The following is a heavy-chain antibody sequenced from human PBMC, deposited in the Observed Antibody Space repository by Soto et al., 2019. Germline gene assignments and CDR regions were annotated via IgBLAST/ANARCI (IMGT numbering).Heavy chain of an antibody. D-gene: IGHD6-6*01. CDR2: ISYDGSNK. Sequence: GGSLRLSCAASGFTFSSYGMHWVRQAPGKGLEWVAVISYDGSNKYYADSVKGRFTISRDNSKNTLYLQMNSLRAEDTAVYYCAKDRGAARLYYYYGMDVWGQGTTVTVSS. CDR1: GFTFSSYG. J-gene: IGHJ6*02. CDR3: AKDRGAARLYYYYGMDV. V-gene: IGHV3-30*18.